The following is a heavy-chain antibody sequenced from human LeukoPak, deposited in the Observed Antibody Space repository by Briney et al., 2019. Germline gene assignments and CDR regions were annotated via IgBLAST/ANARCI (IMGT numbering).Heavy chain of an antibody. CDR1: GGSLHNYY. Sequence: SETLSLTCTVSGGSLHNYYWSWIRQPPGKGLEWIGYIDYSGSTNYNPSLKSRVTISVDTSQNQFSLKLSSVTAADTAVYYCARAITVTTKKESYYYYYMDVWGKGTTVTISS. CDR3: ARAITVTTKKESYYYYYMDV. V-gene: IGHV4-59*01. J-gene: IGHJ6*03. D-gene: IGHD4-17*01. CDR2: IDYSGST.